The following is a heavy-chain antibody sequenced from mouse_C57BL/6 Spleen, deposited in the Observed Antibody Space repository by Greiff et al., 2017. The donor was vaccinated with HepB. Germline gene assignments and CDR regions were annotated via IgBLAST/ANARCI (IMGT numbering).Heavy chain of an antibody. D-gene: IGHD1-1*01. CDR1: GFTFSDYG. CDR2: ISSGSSTI. CDR3: ARDYYYGSSYDY. J-gene: IGHJ2*01. Sequence: EVQLVESGGGLVKPGGSLKLSCAASGFTFSDYGMHWVRQAPEKGLEWVAYISSGSSTIYYADTVKGRFTISRDNAKNNLFLQMTSLRSEDTAMYYCARDYYYGSSYDYWGQGTTLTVSS. V-gene: IGHV5-17*01.